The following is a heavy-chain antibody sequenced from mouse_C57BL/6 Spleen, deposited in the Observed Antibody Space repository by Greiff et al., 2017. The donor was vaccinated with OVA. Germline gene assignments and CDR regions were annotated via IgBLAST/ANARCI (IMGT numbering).Heavy chain of an antibody. CDR2: RRNKANDYTT. V-gene: IGHV7-1*01. CDR1: GFTFSDFY. CDR3: AREGREDAMDY. D-gene: IGHD6-1*01. Sequence: EVKLMESGGGLVQSGRSLRLSCATSGFTFSDFYMEWVRQAPGKGLEWIAARRNKANDYTTEYSASVKGRFIVSRDTSQSILYLQMNALRAEDTAMYYCAREGREDAMDYWGQGTSVTVSS. J-gene: IGHJ4*01.